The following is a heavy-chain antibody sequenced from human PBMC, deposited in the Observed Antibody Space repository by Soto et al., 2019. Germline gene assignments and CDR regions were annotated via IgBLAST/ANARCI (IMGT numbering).Heavy chain of an antibody. D-gene: IGHD1-1*01. Sequence: SETLSLTCTVSGVSLSTYYWSWMRQAAGKGLEWIGRIYFTGSTNYTPSLKSRVTISRDNSKNTLYLQMNSLRAEDTAVYYCAREKRPPYNWFDPGGQGTLVTVPS. CDR1: GVSLSTYY. V-gene: IGHV4-4*07. CDR2: IYFTGST. J-gene: IGHJ5*02. CDR3: AREKRPPYNWFDP.